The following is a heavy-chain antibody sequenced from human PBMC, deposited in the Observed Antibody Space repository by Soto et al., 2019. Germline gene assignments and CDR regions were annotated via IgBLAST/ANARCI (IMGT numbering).Heavy chain of an antibody. CDR3: ARLGATRSNY. CDR2: INHSGST. D-gene: IGHD1-26*01. J-gene: IGHJ4*02. Sequence: QVQLQQWGAGLLKPSETLSLTCAVYGGSFSGYYWSWIRQPPGKGLEWIGEINHSGSTNYNPSLKSRVTIXADTSKNQFSLKLSSVTAADTAVYYCARLGATRSNYWGQGTLVTVSS. CDR1: GGSFSGYY. V-gene: IGHV4-34*01.